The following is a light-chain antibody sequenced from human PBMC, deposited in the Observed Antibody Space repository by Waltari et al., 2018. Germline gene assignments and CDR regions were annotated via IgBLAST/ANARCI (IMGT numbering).Light chain of an antibody. CDR1: QSVSSN. Sequence: EIVLTQSPATLSVSPGERATLSCRASQSVSSNLAWYQHKPGQPPRLLIYGASTRATGIPARVNGSGSGTEFTLTISSLQSEDFAVYYCQQYNSWPPRYTFGQGTNLESK. J-gene: IGKJ2*01. V-gene: IGKV3-15*01. CDR3: QQYNSWPPRYT. CDR2: GAS.